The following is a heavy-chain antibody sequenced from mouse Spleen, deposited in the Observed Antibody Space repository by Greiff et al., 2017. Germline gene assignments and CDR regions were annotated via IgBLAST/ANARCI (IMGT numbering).Heavy chain of an antibody. CDR1: GYTFTSYW. V-gene: IGHV1-55*01. CDR2: IYPRSGNT. J-gene: IGHJ4*01. Sequence: QVQLQQPGAELVKPGASVKMSCKASGYTFTSYWITWVKQRPGQGLEWIGDIYPRSGNTYYNEKFKGKATLTADKSSSTAYMELRSLTSEDSAVYFCARSYANYAMDYWGQGTSVTVSS. CDR3: ARSYANYAMDY. D-gene: IGHD2-10*02.